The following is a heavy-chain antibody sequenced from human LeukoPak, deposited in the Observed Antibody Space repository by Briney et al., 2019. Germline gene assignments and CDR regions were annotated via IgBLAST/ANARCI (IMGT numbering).Heavy chain of an antibody. CDR2: IWSDGSNE. V-gene: IGHV3-33*07. Sequence: GRFLRLSCAASGFTFSSYDMYWVRQAPGKGLEWVAVIWSDGSNEYYADSVKGRFTISRDNSKNTLYLQMNSLRAEDTAVYYCARRSEAYYDSSGYYSLGYWGQGTLVTVSS. D-gene: IGHD3-22*01. CDR3: ARRSEAYYDSSGYYSLGY. CDR1: GFTFSSYD. J-gene: IGHJ4*02.